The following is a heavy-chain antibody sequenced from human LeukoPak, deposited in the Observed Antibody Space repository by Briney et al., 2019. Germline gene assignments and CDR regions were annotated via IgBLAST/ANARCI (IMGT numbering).Heavy chain of an antibody. J-gene: IGHJ4*02. CDR1: GYTFTSYG. CDR2: ISTYNGNT. CDR3: ARGSDDFWSGYYGDY. D-gene: IGHD3-3*01. Sequence: ASVTVSCKASGYTFTSYGISWVRQAPGQGLEWMGWISTYNGNTNYAQKLQGRVTMTTDTSTSTAYMELRSLRSDDTAVYYCARGSDDFWSGYYGDYWGQGTLVTVSS. V-gene: IGHV1-18*01.